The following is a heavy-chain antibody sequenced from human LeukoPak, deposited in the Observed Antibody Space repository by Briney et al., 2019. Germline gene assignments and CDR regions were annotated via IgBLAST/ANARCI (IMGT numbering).Heavy chain of an antibody. CDR2: MYHSGST. Sequence: SETLSLTCTVSGYSISTGYYWGWIRQPPGRGLEWIGSMYHSGSTYYNPSLKSRVTMSADTSKNQFSVKLSSVTAADTAVYYCARSIRGYSSGWYYFDYWGQGTLITVSS. CDR1: GYSISTGYY. D-gene: IGHD6-19*01. J-gene: IGHJ4*02. CDR3: ARSIRGYSSGWYYFDY. V-gene: IGHV4-38-2*02.